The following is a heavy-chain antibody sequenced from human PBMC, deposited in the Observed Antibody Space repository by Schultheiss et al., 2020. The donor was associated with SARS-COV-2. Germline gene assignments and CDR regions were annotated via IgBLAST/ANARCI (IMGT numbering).Heavy chain of an antibody. CDR3: ASHEGNYYYYYGMDV. V-gene: IGHV3-23*01. J-gene: IGHJ6*02. CDR1: GDTFSSHA. D-gene: IGHD4-23*01. CDR2: ISGSGGST. Sequence: GGSLRLSCAASGDTFSSHAMSWVRQAPGKGLEWVSAISGSGGSTYYADSVKGRFTISRDNSKNTLYLQMNSLRAEDTAVYYCASHEGNYYYYYGMDVWGQGTTVTVSS.